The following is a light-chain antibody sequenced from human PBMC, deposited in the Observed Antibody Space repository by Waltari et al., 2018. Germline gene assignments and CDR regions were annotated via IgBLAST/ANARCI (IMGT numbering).Light chain of an antibody. J-gene: IGLJ2*01. Sequence: QSVLTQPPSASGTPGQKVAIPCSGSNSNIGINAVTRYQHPPGTPPKPTTYYNIKRPPGVPDRFSGSKSGTSASLAITGLQSEDEADYYCAAWDDGLNGVLFAGGTRLTVL. CDR1: NSNIGINA. CDR2: YNI. CDR3: AAWDDGLNGVL. V-gene: IGLV1-44*01.